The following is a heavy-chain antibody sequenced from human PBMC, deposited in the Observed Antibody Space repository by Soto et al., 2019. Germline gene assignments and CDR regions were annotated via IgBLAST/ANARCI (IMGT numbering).Heavy chain of an antibody. Sequence: QVQLVQPGAEVKKPGASVKFSCKASGYIFTNFYIHWVRQAPGQGLEWIGIINPNGGSTNYAQNFQGRVTMTRDTSTSTVYMDLSSLRSEDTAVYYCTRGLASGDYWGQGTLITVSP. CDR2: INPNGGST. V-gene: IGHV1-46*03. CDR3: TRGLASGDY. D-gene: IGHD6-6*01. CDR1: GYIFTNFY. J-gene: IGHJ4*02.